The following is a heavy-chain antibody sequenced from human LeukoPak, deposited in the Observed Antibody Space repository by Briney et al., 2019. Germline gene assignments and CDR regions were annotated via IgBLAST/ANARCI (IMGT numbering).Heavy chain of an antibody. V-gene: IGHV3-23*01. Sequence: GGSLRLSCAASGFTFSSYGLSWVRQAPGKGLEWVSAISDSGSDTYYADSVKGRFTISKDNSKNTLYLQMNSLRAEDTAVYYCAKGKVIYDNNGYLSLVPFDYWGQGTLVTVSS. D-gene: IGHD3-22*01. CDR1: GFTFSSYG. CDR3: AKGKVIYDNNGYLSLVPFDY. J-gene: IGHJ4*02. CDR2: ISDSGSDT.